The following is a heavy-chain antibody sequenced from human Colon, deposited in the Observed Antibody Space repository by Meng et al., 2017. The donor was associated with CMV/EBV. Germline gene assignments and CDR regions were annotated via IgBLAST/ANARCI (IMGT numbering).Heavy chain of an antibody. V-gene: IGHV3-74*03. J-gene: IGHJ4*02. CDR1: GFTFSHSW. CDR3: AKDYDK. CDR2: ISRDGSIT. Sequence: GCRRLSCAGSGFTFSHSWIHWVRQAPGKGLVWVSGISRDGSITMYADSVKGRFTISRDNAKNTLYLQMNSLRAEDTAVYYCAKDYDKWGQGTLVTVSS.